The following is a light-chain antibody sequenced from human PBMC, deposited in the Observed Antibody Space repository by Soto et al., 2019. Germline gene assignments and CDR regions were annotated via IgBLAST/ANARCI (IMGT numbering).Light chain of an antibody. J-gene: IGKJ1*01. V-gene: IGKV1-5*01. Sequence: DIQMTQSPSTLSAYVGDRVTITFRASQSINNWLAWYQQKPGKAPKLLIYDASSLESGVPSRFSGSGSGTEFTLTISSLQPDDFATYYCQQYNSYATFGQGTKVDIK. CDR3: QQYNSYAT. CDR1: QSINNW. CDR2: DAS.